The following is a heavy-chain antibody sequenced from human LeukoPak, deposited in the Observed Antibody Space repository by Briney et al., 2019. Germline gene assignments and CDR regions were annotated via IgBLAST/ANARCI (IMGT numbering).Heavy chain of an antibody. V-gene: IGHV4-30-4*01. CDR2: IYYSGST. CDR3: ARDSSSSGFDY. D-gene: IGHD6-6*01. J-gene: IGHJ4*02. Sequence: PSETLSLTCTVSGGSISSGDYYWSWIRQPPGKGLEWIGYIYYSGSTYYNPSLKSRVTISVDTSKNHFSLKLSSVTAADTAVYYCARDSSSSGFDYWGQGTLVTVSS. CDR1: GGSISSGDYY.